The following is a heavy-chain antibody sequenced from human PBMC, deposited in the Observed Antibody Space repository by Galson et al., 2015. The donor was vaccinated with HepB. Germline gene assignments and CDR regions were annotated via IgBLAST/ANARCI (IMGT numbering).Heavy chain of an antibody. CDR2: ISGSGGST. V-gene: IGHV3-23*01. J-gene: IGHJ4*02. Sequence: SLRLSCAASGFTFSSYAMSWVRQAPGKGLEWVSAISGSGGSTYYADSVKGRFTISRDNSKNTLYLQMNSLRAEDTAVYYCAKDQVCSASTSCPDYFDYWGQGTLVTVSS. D-gene: IGHD2-2*01. CDR1: GFTFSSYA. CDR3: AKDQVCSASTSCPDYFDY.